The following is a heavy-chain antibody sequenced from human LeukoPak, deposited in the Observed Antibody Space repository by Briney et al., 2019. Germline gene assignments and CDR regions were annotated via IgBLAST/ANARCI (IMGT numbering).Heavy chain of an antibody. CDR1: GGSVSNHY. CDR3: ARELFPQGANCFDP. D-gene: IGHD3-10*02. Sequence: SETLSLTCTVSGGSVSNHYWAWIRQPAGKGLEWIGRIYSSGSTNYHPSLKSRVTMSVDRSKNQFSLKLGSVTAADTAVYYCARELFPQGANCFDPWGQGTLVTVSS. J-gene: IGHJ5*02. CDR2: IYSSGST. V-gene: IGHV4-4*07.